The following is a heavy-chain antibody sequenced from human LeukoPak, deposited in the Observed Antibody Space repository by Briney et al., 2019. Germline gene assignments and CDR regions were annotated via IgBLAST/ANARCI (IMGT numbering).Heavy chain of an antibody. D-gene: IGHD3-3*01. V-gene: IGHV4-59*01. Sequence: TSETLSLTCTVSGGSISSYYWSWIRQPPGKGLEWIGYIYYSGSTNYNPSLKSRVTISVDTSKNQFSLKLSSVTAADTAVYYCARHPNFWSGYCDYWGQGTLVTVSS. CDR3: ARHPNFWSGYCDY. CDR1: GGSISSYY. J-gene: IGHJ4*02. CDR2: IYYSGST.